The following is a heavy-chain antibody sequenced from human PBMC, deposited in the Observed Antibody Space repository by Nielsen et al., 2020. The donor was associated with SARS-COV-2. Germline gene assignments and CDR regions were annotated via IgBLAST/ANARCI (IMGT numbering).Heavy chain of an antibody. V-gene: IGHV3-7*01. Sequence: GESLKISCAASGFTFSTNWMAWVRQAPGKELEWVAQIDPAGSGPNSVDSLRARLTISRDNVRNSLILQMNSLKTDDTAVYYCAKGGPLFAYDSWGQGTLVTVSS. J-gene: IGHJ4*02. CDR2: IDPAGSGP. D-gene: IGHD2-21*01. CDR1: GFTFSTNW. CDR3: AKGGPLFAYDS.